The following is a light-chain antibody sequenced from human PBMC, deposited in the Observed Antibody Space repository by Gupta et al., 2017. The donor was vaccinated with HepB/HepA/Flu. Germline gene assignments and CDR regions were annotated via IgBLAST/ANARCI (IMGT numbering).Light chain of an antibody. Sequence: QSVLTQPPSVSGAPGQRVTIPCTGSSSNIGAGFDVRWYQQLPGTAPKLLIYGNSNRPSGVPDRFSGSKSGTSASLAIIGLQAEDEADYYCQSYDTSLSGWVFGGGTKLTVL. CDR1: SSNIGAGFD. CDR2: GNS. CDR3: QSYDTSLSGWV. V-gene: IGLV1-40*01. J-gene: IGLJ3*02.